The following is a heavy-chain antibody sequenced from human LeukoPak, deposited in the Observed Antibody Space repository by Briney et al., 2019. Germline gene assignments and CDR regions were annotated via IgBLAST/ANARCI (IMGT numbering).Heavy chain of an antibody. V-gene: IGHV3-21*01. CDR2: ISGSSRHK. Sequence: PGGSLRLSCAASGFTFSSYTMNWVRQAPGKGLEWVSSISGSSRHKYYADSVKGRFTISRDNAKNSLYLQMNSLGAEDTAAYYCARTANFAAGYYIDYWGQGTLVTVSS. CDR3: ARTANFAAGYYIDY. D-gene: IGHD6-13*01. J-gene: IGHJ4*02. CDR1: GFTFSSYT.